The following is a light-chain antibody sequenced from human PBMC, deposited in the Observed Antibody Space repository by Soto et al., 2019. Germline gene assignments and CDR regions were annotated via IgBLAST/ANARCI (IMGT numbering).Light chain of an antibody. J-gene: IGKJ5*01. CDR3: QQYGSSPIT. CDR1: QSVSTY. V-gene: IGKV3-20*01. CDR2: DAS. Sequence: EIMLTQSPDTLSLSPGAGATLSGRASQSVSTYLAWYQQRPGQAPRLLIYDASYRATDIPPRFSGSGSGTDFTLTISRLEPEDFAVYYCQQYGSSPITFGQGTRLEIK.